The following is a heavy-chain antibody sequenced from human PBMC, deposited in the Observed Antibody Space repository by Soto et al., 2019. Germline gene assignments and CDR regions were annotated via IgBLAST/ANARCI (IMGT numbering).Heavy chain of an antibody. Sequence: SETLSLTCTVSTDSSSFTDSYWGWIRQPPGKGLQWIGSSSYNGGTFYNPSLKGRVVISFDTSKKQSSLQVTSVTAADTAVYFCARHRIEVVWRGFDFWGQGSPVTVSS. J-gene: IGHJ4*02. CDR3: ARHRIEVVWRGFDF. CDR2: SSYNGGT. V-gene: IGHV4-39*01. CDR1: TDSSSFTDSY. D-gene: IGHD3-10*01.